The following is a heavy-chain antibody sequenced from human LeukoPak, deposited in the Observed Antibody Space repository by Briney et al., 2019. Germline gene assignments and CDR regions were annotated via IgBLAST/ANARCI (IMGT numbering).Heavy chain of an antibody. D-gene: IGHD6-6*01. V-gene: IGHV1-69-2*01. J-gene: IGHJ4*02. CDR2: VDPEDGET. Sequence: ASVKISCKDSGYTFTDYYMQWGQHAPGKGLEWMGRVDPEDGETIYAEKFQGRVTITADTSTDTAYMELSSLRSEDTAVYYCATLGSSEEFDYWGQGTLVTVSS. CDR3: ATLGSSEEFDY. CDR1: GYTFTDYY.